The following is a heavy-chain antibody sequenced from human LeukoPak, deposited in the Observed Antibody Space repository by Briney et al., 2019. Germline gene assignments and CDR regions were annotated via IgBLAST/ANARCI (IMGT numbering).Heavy chain of an antibody. Sequence: GGSLRLSCAASGFSVSTDHMSWVRQAPRKGLEWVSVIYSDGSTYYADTVKGRFTISRDNSKNTVDLLVNSLRAEDTAVYYCVRVWELSYDYWGQGTLVTVSS. CDR1: GFSVSTDH. CDR3: VRVWELSYDY. CDR2: IYSDGST. J-gene: IGHJ4*02. V-gene: IGHV3-53*01. D-gene: IGHD2/OR15-2a*01.